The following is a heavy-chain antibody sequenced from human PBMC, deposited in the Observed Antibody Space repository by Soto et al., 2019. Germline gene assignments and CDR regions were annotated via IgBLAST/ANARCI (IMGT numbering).Heavy chain of an antibody. Sequence: GGSLRLSCAASGFTFSSYSMNWVRQAPGKGLEWVSSISSSSSYIYYADSVKGRFTISRDNAKNSLYLQMNSLRAEDTAVYYCARDRHYYDSSGYLTPDYWGQGTLVTVSS. CDR3: ARDRHYYDSSGYLTPDY. V-gene: IGHV3-21*01. CDR2: ISSSSSYI. CDR1: GFTFSSYS. J-gene: IGHJ4*02. D-gene: IGHD3-22*01.